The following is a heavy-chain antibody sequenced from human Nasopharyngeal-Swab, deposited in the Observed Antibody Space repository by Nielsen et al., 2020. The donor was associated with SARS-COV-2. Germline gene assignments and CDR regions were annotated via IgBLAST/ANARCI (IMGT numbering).Heavy chain of an antibody. CDR2: ISAYNGNT. Sequence: ASVKVSCKASGYTFTSYGISWVRQDPGQGLEWMGWISAYNGNTNYAQKLQGRVTMTTDTSTSTAYMELRSLRSDDTAVYYCARNYYDSSGYYGEQDWGQGTLVTVSS. CDR3: ARNYYDSSGYYGEQD. V-gene: IGHV1-18*04. CDR1: GYTFTSYG. D-gene: IGHD3-22*01. J-gene: IGHJ4*02.